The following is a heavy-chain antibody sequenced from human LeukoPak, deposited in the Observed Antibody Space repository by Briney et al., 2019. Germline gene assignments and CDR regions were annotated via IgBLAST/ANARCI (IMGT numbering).Heavy chain of an antibody. Sequence: GGSLRLSCTASGFNFSSYAMTWVRQAPGKGLEWVSGISGSGGSTKHADSVKGRFTISRDNSKNTLYLQMNSLRAEDTAVYYCAKIGRYYDFWTGFYEEEVDYMDVWGKGTTVTVSS. V-gene: IGHV3-23*01. CDR3: AKIGRYYDFWTGFYEEEVDYMDV. J-gene: IGHJ6*03. CDR2: ISGSGGST. D-gene: IGHD3-3*01. CDR1: GFNFSSYA.